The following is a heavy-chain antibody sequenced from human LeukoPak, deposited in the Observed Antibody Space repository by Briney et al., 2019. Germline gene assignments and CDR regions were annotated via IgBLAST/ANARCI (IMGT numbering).Heavy chain of an antibody. CDR2: ISGGGDTT. Sequence: GGSLRLSCAASGFTFSSYAMSWVRQAPGKGLEWVSVISGGGDTTYYADSVKGRFTISRDNSNNMLYLQMNSLRADDTAVYYCAKRSAATGAADYWGQGTLATVSS. D-gene: IGHD1-26*01. J-gene: IGHJ4*02. CDR3: AKRSAATGAADY. V-gene: IGHV3-23*01. CDR1: GFTFSSYA.